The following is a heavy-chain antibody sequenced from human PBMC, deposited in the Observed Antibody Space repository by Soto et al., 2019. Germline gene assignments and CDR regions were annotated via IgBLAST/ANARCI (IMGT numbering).Heavy chain of an antibody. CDR3: AKGTTAVYCFDF. Sequence: DVQLLESGGGLVQPGGSLRLSCAASGFTFSSYAMSWVRQAPGKGLEWVSAISATGGSAFYADSVKGRFTISRDNSKNTVFLQIDSLVIEDTAVYYCAKGTTAVYCFDFWGQGTLVTVSS. CDR2: ISATGGSA. J-gene: IGHJ4*02. V-gene: IGHV3-23*01. D-gene: IGHD2-15*01. CDR1: GFTFSSYA.